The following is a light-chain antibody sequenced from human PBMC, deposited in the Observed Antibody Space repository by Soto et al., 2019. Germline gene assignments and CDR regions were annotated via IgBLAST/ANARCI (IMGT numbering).Light chain of an antibody. CDR2: TAS. CDR1: QGISSY. V-gene: IGKV1-39*01. CDR3: QQSSRTPWT. Sequence: IQLTQSPSSLSASVGDRVTITCRASQGISSYLAWYQQKPGKAPKLLIYTASTLQSGVPSRFSGSGSGPDFTLTISSLQPEDFATYFCQQSSRTPWTFGPGTKVDIK. J-gene: IGKJ1*01.